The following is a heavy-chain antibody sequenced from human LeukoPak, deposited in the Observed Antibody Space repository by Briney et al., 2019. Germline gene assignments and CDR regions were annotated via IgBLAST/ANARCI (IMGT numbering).Heavy chain of an antibody. CDR3: ARGSSGWYYAFDY. V-gene: IGHV4-39*07. CDR1: GGSISSSSYY. CDR2: IYYSGGT. Sequence: TASETLSLTCTVSGGSISSSSYYWGWIRQPPGKGLEWIGSIYYSGGTYYNPSLKSRVTISVDTSKNQFSLKLSSVTAADAAVYYCARGSSGWYYAFDYWGQGTLVTVSS. D-gene: IGHD6-13*01. J-gene: IGHJ4*02.